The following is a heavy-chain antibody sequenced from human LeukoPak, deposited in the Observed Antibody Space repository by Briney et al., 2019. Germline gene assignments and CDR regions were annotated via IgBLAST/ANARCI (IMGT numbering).Heavy chain of an antibody. V-gene: IGHV4-61*09. J-gene: IGHJ3*02. CDR2: IYTSGST. CDR1: GGSINSGSYY. CDR3: ARSLYGLDASDI. D-gene: IGHD2-2*02. Sequence: SETLSLTCTVSGGSINSGSYYWNWIRQPAGTGLEWIGHIYTSGSTNYNPSLKSRVTISMDRSKNQFSVKLSSVTATDTAVYYCARSLYGLDASDIWGQGTMVTVSS.